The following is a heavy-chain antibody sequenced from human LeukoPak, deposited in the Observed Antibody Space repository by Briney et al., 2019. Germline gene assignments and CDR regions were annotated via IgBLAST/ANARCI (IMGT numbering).Heavy chain of an antibody. CDR3: ARAIVVVPAANGGIDY. CDR2: VYYGGRT. V-gene: IGHV4-39*01. Sequence: SETLSLTCTVSGDSINTRYYYWGWIRQSPGKGLQWIGSVYYGGRTYYNPSLKSRVTISAYTSKNQFSLKVNSVTAADTAVYYCARAIVVVPAANGGIDYWGQGTLVTVSS. D-gene: IGHD2-2*01. CDR1: GDSINTRYYY. J-gene: IGHJ4*02.